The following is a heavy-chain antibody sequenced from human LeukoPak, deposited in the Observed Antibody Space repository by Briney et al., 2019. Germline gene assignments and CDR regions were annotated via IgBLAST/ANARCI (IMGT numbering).Heavy chain of an antibody. V-gene: IGHV3-11*06. CDR1: GFTFSDYY. D-gene: IGHD6-13*01. Sequence: GGALRLSCAASGFTFSDYYMSGIGQAPGKGLEGFSYISSSTDTNYAASVKGRFTISRDNAKNSLYLQMNSLRAEDTAVYYCAREKYGSSCYADYWGQGTLVTVSS. CDR2: ISSSTDT. CDR3: AREKYGSSCYADY. J-gene: IGHJ4*02.